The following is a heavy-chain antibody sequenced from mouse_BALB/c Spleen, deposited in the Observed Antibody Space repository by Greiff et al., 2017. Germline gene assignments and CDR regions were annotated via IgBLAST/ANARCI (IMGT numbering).Heavy chain of an antibody. CDR3: SSFYNGSSDYYAMDY. CDR2: ISDGGSYT. Sequence: EVKLVESGGGLVKPGGSLKLSCAASGFTFSDYYMYWVRQTPEKRLEWVATISDGGSYTYYPDSVKGRFSISRDNAKNNLYLQMRSLKSEDTAIYYCSSFYNGSSDYYAMDYWGQGTSVTVSS. CDR1: GFTFSDYY. J-gene: IGHJ4*01. D-gene: IGHD1-1*01. V-gene: IGHV5-4*02.